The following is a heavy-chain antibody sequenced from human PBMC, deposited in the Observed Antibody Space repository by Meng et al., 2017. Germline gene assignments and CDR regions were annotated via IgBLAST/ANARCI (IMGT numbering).Heavy chain of an antibody. D-gene: IGHD5-12*01. V-gene: IGHV1-3*01. CDR3: ARVGGYDWGPFDY. Sequence: ASVKVSCKASGYTFTSYAMHWVRQAPGQRLEWMGWINAGNGNTKYSQKFQGRVTITRDTSASTAYMELSSLRSEDTAVCYCARVGGYDWGPFDYWGQGTLVTVSS. J-gene: IGHJ4*02. CDR2: INAGNGNT. CDR1: GYTFTSYA.